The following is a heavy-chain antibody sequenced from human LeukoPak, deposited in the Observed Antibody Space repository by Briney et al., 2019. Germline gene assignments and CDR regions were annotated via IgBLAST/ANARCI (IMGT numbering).Heavy chain of an antibody. CDR1: GYTLTELS. D-gene: IGHD6-19*01. CDR2: FDPEDGET. J-gene: IGHJ4*02. Sequence: ASVKVSCKVSGYTLTELSVHWVRQAPGKGLEWMGGFDPEDGETIYAQKFQGRVTMTEDTSTDTAYMELSSLRSEDTAVYYCAKGLAVAVSYFDYWGQGTLVTVSS. CDR3: AKGLAVAVSYFDY. V-gene: IGHV1-24*01.